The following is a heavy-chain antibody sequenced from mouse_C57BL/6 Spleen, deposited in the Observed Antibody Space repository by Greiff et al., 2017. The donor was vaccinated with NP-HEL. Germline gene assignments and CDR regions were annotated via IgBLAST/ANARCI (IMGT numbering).Heavy chain of an antibody. V-gene: IGHV3-6*01. Sequence: EVKLQESGPGLVKPSQSLSLTCSVTGYSITSGYYWNWIRQFPGNKLEWMGYISYDGSNNYNPSLKNRISITRDTSKNQFFLKLNSVTTEDTATYYCARDGAYSNYVDYFDYWGQGTTLTVSS. D-gene: IGHD2-5*01. CDR3: ARDGAYSNYVDYFDY. CDR1: GYSITSGYY. J-gene: IGHJ2*01. CDR2: ISYDGSN.